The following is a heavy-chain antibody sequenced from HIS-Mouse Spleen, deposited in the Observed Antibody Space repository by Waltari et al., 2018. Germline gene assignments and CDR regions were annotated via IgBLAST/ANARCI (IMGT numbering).Heavy chain of an antibody. CDR2: IYYSGRT. D-gene: IGHD6-13*01. Sequence: QLQLQESGPGLVKPSETLSLTCTVSGGSISSSSYYWGWIRQPPGKGLEWIGSIYYSGRTYYNPSLKSRVTISVDTSKNPFSLKLSSVTAADTAVYYCASQRGSSWYYYYYGMDVWGQGTTVTVSS. CDR1: GGSISSSSYY. CDR3: ASQRGSSWYYYYYGMDV. V-gene: IGHV4-39*01. J-gene: IGHJ6*02.